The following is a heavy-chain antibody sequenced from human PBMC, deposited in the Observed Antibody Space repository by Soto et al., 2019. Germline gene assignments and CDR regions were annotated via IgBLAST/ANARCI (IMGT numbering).Heavy chain of an antibody. CDR1: GFTFSSYG. V-gene: IGHV3-33*01. CDR2: VWYDGSNI. CDR3: ARGSGNFYYYMDV. Sequence: QVQLAASGGGVVQPGRSLRLSCAASGFTFSSYGMQWVRQAPGKGLEWVAVVWYDGSNIYYADSVKGRFTISRDNSKNTLYLQMNSLRAEDTAVYYCARGSGNFYYYMDVWGKGTTVTVSS. D-gene: IGHD6-19*01. J-gene: IGHJ6*03.